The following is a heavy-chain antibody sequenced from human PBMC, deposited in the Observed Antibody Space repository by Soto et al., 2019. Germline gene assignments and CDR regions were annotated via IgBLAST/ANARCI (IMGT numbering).Heavy chain of an antibody. CDR2: INPSGGST. J-gene: IGHJ6*02. CDR1: GYTFTSYY. CDR3: ARESSGSYFPYYYGMDV. D-gene: IGHD1-26*01. Sequence: ASVKVSCKASGYTFTSYYMHWVRQAPGQGLEWMGIINPSGGSTSYAQKFQGRVTMTRDTSTSTVYMELSSLRSEDTAVYYCARESSGSYFPYYYGMDVWGQGTTVTVSS. V-gene: IGHV1-46*01.